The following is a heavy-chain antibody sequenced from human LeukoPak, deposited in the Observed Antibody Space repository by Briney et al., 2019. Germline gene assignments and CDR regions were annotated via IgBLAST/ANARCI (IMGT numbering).Heavy chain of an antibody. CDR2: ISGSGGST. D-gene: IGHD3-3*01. CDR3: AKDSEIYYDFGGGYGGRNWFDP. Sequence: GGSLRLSCAASGFTVSSNYMSWVRQAPGKGLEWVSAISGSGGSTYYADSVKGRFTISRDNSKNTLYLQMNSLRAEDTAVYYCAKDSEIYYDFGGGYGGRNWFDPWGKGTLVTVS. V-gene: IGHV3-23*01. CDR1: GFTVSSNY. J-gene: IGHJ5*02.